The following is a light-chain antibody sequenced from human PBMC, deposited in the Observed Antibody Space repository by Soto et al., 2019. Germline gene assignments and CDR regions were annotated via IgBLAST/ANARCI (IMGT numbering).Light chain of an antibody. CDR2: EGS. CDR3: CSYAGRSTYVV. CDR1: SSDVGSYNL. V-gene: IGLV2-23*01. J-gene: IGLJ2*01. Sequence: QSALTQPASVSGSPGQSITISCTGTSSDVGSYNLVSWYQQHPGKAPKLMIYEGSKRPSGVSHRFSGSKSGNTASLTISGLQAEDEADYDCCSYAGRSTYVVVGGGTKVTVL.